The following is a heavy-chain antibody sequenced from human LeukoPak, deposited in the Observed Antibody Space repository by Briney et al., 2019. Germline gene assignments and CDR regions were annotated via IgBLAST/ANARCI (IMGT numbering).Heavy chain of an antibody. J-gene: IGHJ5*02. CDR2: IYYSGST. Sequence: KPSETLSLTCPVSGGSISSYYWSWIRQPPGKGLEWIGYIYYSGSTNYNPSLKSRVTISVDTSKNQFSLKLSSVTAADTAVYYCAREDSSSWSGLGFDPWGQGTLVTVSS. V-gene: IGHV4-59*01. CDR1: GGSISSYY. D-gene: IGHD6-13*01. CDR3: AREDSSSWSGLGFDP.